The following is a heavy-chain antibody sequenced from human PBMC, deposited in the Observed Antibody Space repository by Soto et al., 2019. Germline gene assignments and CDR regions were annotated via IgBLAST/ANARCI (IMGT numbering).Heavy chain of an antibody. CDR3: ARHETLHGDYDY. D-gene: IGHD4-17*01. CDR1: GFTFSSYW. J-gene: IGHJ4*02. CDR2: INQDGSDK. Sequence: PGGSLRLSCAASGFTFSSYWMNWVRQAPGKGLEWVANINQDGSDKYHMESVKGRFTISRDNAKNSLYLQMNSLRAADTAVYYCARHETLHGDYDYWGQGTLVTVSS. V-gene: IGHV3-7*05.